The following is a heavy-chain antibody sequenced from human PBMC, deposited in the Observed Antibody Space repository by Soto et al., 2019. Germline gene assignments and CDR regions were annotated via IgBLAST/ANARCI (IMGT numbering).Heavy chain of an antibody. D-gene: IGHD2-8*01. CDR3: ARSAQWDGFDP. J-gene: IGHJ3*01. CDR1: GGSISTINYY. V-gene: IGHV4-31*03. CDR2: ISYSGST. Sequence: QVQLQESGPGLVRPSQTLSLTCTVSGGSISTINYYWSWIRQHPEKGLEWIGYISYSGSTFYHSSLKSRVTISLDTSKKQFSLTLPSVTAADTAVYYCARSAQWDGFDPWGQGTMVTVSS.